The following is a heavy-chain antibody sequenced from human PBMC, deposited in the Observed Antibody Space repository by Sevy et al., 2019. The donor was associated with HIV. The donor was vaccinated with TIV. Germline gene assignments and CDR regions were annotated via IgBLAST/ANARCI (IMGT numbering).Heavy chain of an antibody. V-gene: IGHV3-21*01. D-gene: IGHD1-7*01. CDR3: ARAGGTTYYYYYGMDV. CDR1: GFTFSSYS. Sequence: GGSLRLSCAASGFTFSSYSMNWVRQAPGKGLEWVSAISSSSSYIYYADSVKGRFTISRDNAKNSLYLQMNSLRAEDTAVYYCARAGGTTYYYYYGMDVWGQRTTVTVSS. CDR2: ISSSSSYI. J-gene: IGHJ6*02.